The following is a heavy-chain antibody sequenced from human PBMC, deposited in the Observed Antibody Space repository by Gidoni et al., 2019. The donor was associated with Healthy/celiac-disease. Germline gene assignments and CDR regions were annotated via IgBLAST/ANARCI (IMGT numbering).Heavy chain of an antibody. CDR2: IYTSGST. CDR1: GGSISSGSYY. J-gene: IGHJ5*02. V-gene: IGHV4-61*02. CDR3: ASGGPMGSSGSWFDP. Sequence: QVQLQESGPGLVKPSQTLSLTCTVSGGSISSGSYYWSWIRQPAGKGLEWIGRIYTSGSTNYHPSLKSRVTMSVDTSKNQFSLKLSSVTAADTAVYYCASGGPMGSSGSWFDPWGQGTLVTVSS. D-gene: IGHD6-13*01.